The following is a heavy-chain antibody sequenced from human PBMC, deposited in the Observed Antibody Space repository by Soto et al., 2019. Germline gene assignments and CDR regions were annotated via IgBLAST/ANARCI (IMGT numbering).Heavy chain of an antibody. CDR2: IWYDGSNK. CDR1: GFSFTTYG. V-gene: IGHV3-33*06. CDR3: AKDRGGGAVVPDY. Sequence: QVQLVESGGGVVQPGRSLRLSCAASGFSFTTYGMHWVRQAPGEGLEWVAVIWYDGSNKYYADSVKGRFTISRDTSKNPVYLQINSLRAEDTAVYYGAKDRGGGAVVPDYWGQGTLVTVSS. D-gene: IGHD2-21*01. J-gene: IGHJ4*02.